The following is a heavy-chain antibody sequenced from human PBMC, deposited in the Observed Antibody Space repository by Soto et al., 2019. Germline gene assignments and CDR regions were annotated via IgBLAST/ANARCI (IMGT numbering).Heavy chain of an antibody. D-gene: IGHD1-7*01. V-gene: IGHV3-11*06. CDR3: ARGGVRGTTSRGQVYN. J-gene: IGHJ4*02. CDR2: ISSSSDYT. CDR1: EFTFSDYY. Sequence: QVQVVESGGGLVKPGGSLRLSCEASEFTFSDYYMNWIRQAPGKGLEWVSYISSSSDYTKYADSVKGRFTISRDNAKSSLYLQMNSLRAEDTAVYYCARGGVRGTTSRGQVYNWGQGTLVTVSS.